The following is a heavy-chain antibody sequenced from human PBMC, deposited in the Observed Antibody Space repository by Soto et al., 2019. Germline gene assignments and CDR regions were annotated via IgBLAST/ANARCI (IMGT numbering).Heavy chain of an antibody. V-gene: IGHV3-21*01. CDR2: ISSSSSYI. Sequence: PGGSLRLSCAASGFTFSSYSMNWVRQAPGKGLEWVSSISSSSSYIYYADSVKGRFTISRDNAKNSLYLQMNSLRAEDTAVYYCARSNPTTDAFDIWGQGTMVTVSS. D-gene: IGHD1-1*01. J-gene: IGHJ3*02. CDR3: ARSNPTTDAFDI. CDR1: GFTFSSYS.